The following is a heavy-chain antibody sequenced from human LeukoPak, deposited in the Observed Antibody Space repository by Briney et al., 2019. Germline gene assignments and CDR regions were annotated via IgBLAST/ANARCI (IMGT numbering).Heavy chain of an antibody. Sequence: SETLSLTCTVSGGSISSSSYYWGWIRQPPGKGLEWIGSIYYSGSTYYNPSLKSRVTISVDTSENQFSLKLSSVTAADTAVYYCARVPGYYYYMDVWGKGTTVTVSS. V-gene: IGHV4-39*07. CDR1: GGSISSSSYY. J-gene: IGHJ6*03. CDR3: ARVPGYYYYMDV. D-gene: IGHD3-10*01. CDR2: IYYSGST.